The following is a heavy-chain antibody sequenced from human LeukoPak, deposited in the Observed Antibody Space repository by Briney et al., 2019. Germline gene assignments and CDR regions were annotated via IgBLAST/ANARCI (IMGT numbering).Heavy chain of an antibody. J-gene: IGHJ5*02. D-gene: IGHD1-7*01. CDR2: IKTDGTTT. CDR3: AKNSGPGVNYFDP. Sequence: PGGSLRLSCAASGFTFSSYAMSWVRQVPGKGLVWVSFIKTDGTTTAYADSVKGRFSISRDNAKSTLYLQMNSLRVEDTGIYYCAKNSGPGVNYFDPWGQGTLVTVSS. V-gene: IGHV3-74*03. CDR1: GFTFSSYA.